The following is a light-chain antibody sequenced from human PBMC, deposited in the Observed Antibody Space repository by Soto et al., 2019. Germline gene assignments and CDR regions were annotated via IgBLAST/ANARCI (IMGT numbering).Light chain of an antibody. CDR1: SSDVGSYNV. J-gene: IGLJ1*01. V-gene: IGLV2-23*02. CDR2: EVS. CDR3: CSYAGSSSAYV. Sequence: QCVLSQPACGAGSPGQSITVSCTETSSDVGSYNVVTWYQQHPGKAPKLLIYEVSKRPSGVSDRFSGSKSGNTASLTISGLQAEDEADYHCCSYAGSSSAYVFGTGTKVTVL.